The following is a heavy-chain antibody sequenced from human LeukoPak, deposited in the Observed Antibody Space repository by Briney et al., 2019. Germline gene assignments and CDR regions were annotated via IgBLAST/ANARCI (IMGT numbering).Heavy chain of an antibody. J-gene: IGHJ6*02. Sequence: SETLSLTCTVSGGSISSDYWSWIRQPPGKGLEWIATIYYSTSTQYNPSLKSRVTMSVDTSKNQFSLKLSSMTAADTAVYYCARHQCSGTRCYNFYFYGMDVWGQGTTVTVSS. CDR3: ARHQCSGTRCYNFYFYGMDV. D-gene: IGHD2-2*02. CDR2: IYYSTST. V-gene: IGHV4-59*08. CDR1: GGSISSDY.